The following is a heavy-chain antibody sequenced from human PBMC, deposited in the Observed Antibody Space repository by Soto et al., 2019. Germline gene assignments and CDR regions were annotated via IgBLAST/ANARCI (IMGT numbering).Heavy chain of an antibody. CDR1: GYTFTAYF. CDR3: ARGLSGAIGY. D-gene: IGHD1-26*01. V-gene: IGHV1-46*03. CDR2: INPSGGST. Sequence: GASVKVSCKTSGYTFTAYFIHWVRQAPGQGLEWVGMINPSGGSTNYAQKFQASVTMTRDMSTSTVYMELSSLRSEDTAVYYCARGLSGAIGYWGQGTLVTVSS. J-gene: IGHJ4*02.